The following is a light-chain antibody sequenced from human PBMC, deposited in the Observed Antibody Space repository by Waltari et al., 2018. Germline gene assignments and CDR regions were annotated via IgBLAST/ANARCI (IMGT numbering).Light chain of an antibody. J-gene: IGLJ3*02. CDR2: DVS. CDR3: SSYITTNTLEL. V-gene: IGLV2-14*03. CDR1: SSHVGTSNY. Sequence: QSALTQPASVSGSPGQSITISCPGTSSHVGTSNYVSWYQQHPGKAPILLIYDVSYRPSVFSYLFSGAKSGNSASLTISGLQAGDEADYYCSSYITTNTLELFGGGTSLTVL.